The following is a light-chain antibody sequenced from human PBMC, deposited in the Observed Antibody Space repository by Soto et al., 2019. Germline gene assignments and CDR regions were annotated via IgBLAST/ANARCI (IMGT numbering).Light chain of an antibody. CDR1: QGISSY. CDR2: AAS. V-gene: IGKV1-8*01. CDR3: QQYYSYPQT. J-gene: IGKJ1*01. Sequence: AIRMTQSPSPFSASTGDRVTITCRASQGISSYLAWYQQTPGKAPKLLIYAASTLQSGVPSRFSGSGSGTDFTLTISCLQSEDFATYYCQQYYSYPQTFGQGTKVEIK.